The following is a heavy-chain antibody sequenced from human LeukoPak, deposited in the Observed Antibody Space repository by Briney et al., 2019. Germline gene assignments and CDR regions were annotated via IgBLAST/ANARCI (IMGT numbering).Heavy chain of an antibody. CDR1: GFTFSSYA. V-gene: IGHV3-23*01. CDR3: AKGTRGNLYYDSSGYDY. Sequence: GGSLRLSCAASGFTFSSYAMSWVRQAPGKGLEWVSAISGSGGSTYYADSVKGRFTISRDNSKNTLYLQMNSLRAEDTAVYYCAKGTRGNLYYDSSGYDYWGQGTLSPSPQ. J-gene: IGHJ4*02. CDR2: ISGSGGST. D-gene: IGHD3-22*01.